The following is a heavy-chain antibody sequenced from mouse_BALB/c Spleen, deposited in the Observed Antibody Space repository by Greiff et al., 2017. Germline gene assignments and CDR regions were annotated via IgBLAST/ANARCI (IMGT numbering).Heavy chain of an antibody. J-gene: IGHJ1*01. V-gene: IGHV5-12-2*01. CDR2: ISNGGGSN. CDR3: VRLGYYGNAIDV. CDR1: GFTFSSYT. Sequence: EVQLVESGGGLVQPGGSLKLSCAASGFTFSSYTMSWVRQTPEKRLEWVAYISNGGGSNYYPDTVTGRVTISRDNAKNTLFLQMSSLKSEDTTMYYCVRLGYYGNAIDVWGAGTTVTVSS. D-gene: IGHD2-1*01.